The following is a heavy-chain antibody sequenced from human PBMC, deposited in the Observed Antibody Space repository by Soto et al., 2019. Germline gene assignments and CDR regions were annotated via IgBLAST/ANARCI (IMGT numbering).Heavy chain of an antibody. CDR1: GYTFTSYG. V-gene: IGHV1-18*01. Sequence: QVQLVQSGAEVKKPEASVKVSCKASGYTFTSYGISWVRQAPGQGLEWMGWISAYNGNTNYAQKLQGRVTMTTDTSTSTAYMELRSLRSDDTAVYYCATTATIRAPLIPNYFDYWGQGTLVTVSS. CDR3: ATTATIRAPLIPNYFDY. CDR2: ISAYNGNT. J-gene: IGHJ4*02. D-gene: IGHD5-12*01.